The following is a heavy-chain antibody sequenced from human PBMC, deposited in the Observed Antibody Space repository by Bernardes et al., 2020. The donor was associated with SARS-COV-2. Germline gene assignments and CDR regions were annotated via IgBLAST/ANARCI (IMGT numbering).Heavy chain of an antibody. J-gene: IGHJ4*02. V-gene: IGHV4-30-2*01. CDR1: GGSISSHGNS. D-gene: IGHD5-18*01. CDR3: ATQSSIMGYSYDFHYFDH. CDR2: IWHGGST. Sequence: SETLSLTCDVSGGSISSHGNSWSWIRQPPGKGLEWIGYIWHGGSTYYNSSLKSRLTISLDKSKNQFSLKLTSVTAADTAVYYCATQSSIMGYSYDFHYFDHWGQGILVTVSS.